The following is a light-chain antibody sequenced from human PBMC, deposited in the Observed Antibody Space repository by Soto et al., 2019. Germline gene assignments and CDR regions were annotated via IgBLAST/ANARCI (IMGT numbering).Light chain of an antibody. Sequence: DIQMTQSPTSLSASVGDRVTITCRASQDIRNFVAWYQQKPGKAPKLLIYAASTLQSGVPSRFSGSGSGTDLTLTIPSLQPEDVATYSCQKYSSVPVFGPGTKVEIK. CDR1: QDIRNF. J-gene: IGKJ3*01. V-gene: IGKV1-27*01. CDR2: AAS. CDR3: QKYSSVPV.